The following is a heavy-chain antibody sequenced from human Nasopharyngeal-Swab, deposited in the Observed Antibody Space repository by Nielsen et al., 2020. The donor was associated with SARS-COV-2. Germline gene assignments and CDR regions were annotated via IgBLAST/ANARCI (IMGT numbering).Heavy chain of an antibody. V-gene: IGHV3-33*01. J-gene: IGHJ4*02. Sequence: VRQMPGKGLEWVAVIWYDGSNKYYGHSVKGRFTISRDNSKNTLFLQMNSLRAEDTAVYYCVVSPRAVAAAFDYWGQGTLVTVSS. CDR3: VVSPRAVAAAFDY. D-gene: IGHD6-19*01. CDR2: IWYDGSNK.